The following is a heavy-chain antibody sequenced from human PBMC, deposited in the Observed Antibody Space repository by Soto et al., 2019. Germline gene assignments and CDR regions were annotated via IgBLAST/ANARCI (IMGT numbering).Heavy chain of an antibody. CDR1: GGSVSSGSYY. J-gene: IGHJ5*02. CDR3: ARVGSSWYLGWLP. CDR2: IYYSGST. V-gene: IGHV4-61*01. Sequence: QVQLQESGPGLVKPSETLSLTCTVSGGSVSSGSYYWSWIRQPPGKGLEWIGYIYYSGSTNYNPSLKSRVTISVDTSKNQFSLRLSSVPAGDTAVYYCARVGSSWYLGWLPWGRGTLVTVSS. D-gene: IGHD6-13*01.